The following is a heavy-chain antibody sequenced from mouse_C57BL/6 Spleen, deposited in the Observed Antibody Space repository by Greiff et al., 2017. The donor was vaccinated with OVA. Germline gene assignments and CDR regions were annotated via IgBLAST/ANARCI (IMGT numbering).Heavy chain of an antibody. Sequence: QVQLQQSGAELVKPGASVKISCKASGYAFSSYWMNWVKQRPGKGLEWIGQIYPGDGDTNYNGKFKGKATLTADKSSSTAYMQLSSLTSEDSAVYFCARGDYYDYDVGFAYWGQGTLVTVSA. CDR3: ARGDYYDYDVGFAY. D-gene: IGHD2-4*01. J-gene: IGHJ3*01. CDR1: GYAFSSYW. CDR2: IYPGDGDT. V-gene: IGHV1-80*01.